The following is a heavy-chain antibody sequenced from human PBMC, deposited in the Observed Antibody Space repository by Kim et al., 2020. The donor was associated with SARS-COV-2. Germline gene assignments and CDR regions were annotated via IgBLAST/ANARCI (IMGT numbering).Heavy chain of an antibody. Sequence: GGSLRLSCAASGFTFSSYAMSWVRQAPGKGLEWVSAISGSGGSTYYADSVKGRFTISRDNSKNTLYLQMNSLRAEDTAVYYCAKTPFKQQRSQRRYEYFQHWGQGTLVTVSS. D-gene: IGHD6-13*01. CDR2: ISGSGGST. CDR3: AKTPFKQQRSQRRYEYFQH. J-gene: IGHJ1*01. V-gene: IGHV3-23*01. CDR1: GFTFSSYA.